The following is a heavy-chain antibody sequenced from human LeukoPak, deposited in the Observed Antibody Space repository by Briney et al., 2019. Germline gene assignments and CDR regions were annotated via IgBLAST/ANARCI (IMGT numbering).Heavy chain of an antibody. CDR3: ASNTGTVFDY. Sequence: SETLSLTCTVSGGSISSYYWSWIRQPPGKGLEWIGYIYHSGSTNCNPSLKSRVTISVDTSKNQFSLKLSSVTAADTAVYYCASNTGTVFDYWGQGALVTVSS. V-gene: IGHV4-59*01. J-gene: IGHJ4*02. D-gene: IGHD7-27*01. CDR2: IYHSGST. CDR1: GGSISSYY.